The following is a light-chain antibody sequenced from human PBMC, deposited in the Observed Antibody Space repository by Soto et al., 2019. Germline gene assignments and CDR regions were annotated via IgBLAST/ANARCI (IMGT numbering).Light chain of an antibody. CDR2: INI. CDR3: QSYDSSLSGYV. CDR1: SSNIGAGYD. Sequence: QSVLTQPPSVSGAPGQRVTISCTGSSSNIGAGYDVHWYQQLPGTAPKLLIFININRPSGVPDRFSGSKSGTSAFLAITGLRAEDEADYYCQSYDSSLSGYVFGTGTKVTVL. J-gene: IGLJ1*01. V-gene: IGLV1-40*01.